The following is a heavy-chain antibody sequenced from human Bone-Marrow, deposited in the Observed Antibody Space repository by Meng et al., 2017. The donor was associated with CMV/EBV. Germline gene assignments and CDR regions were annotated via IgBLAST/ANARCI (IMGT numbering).Heavy chain of an antibody. Sequence: YGFAFKIYAMGWVRQAPGKGLELVSVIYGGGTNAYYGDSVKGRFTISRDNSKNTLYLQMNSLRAEDTAVYYCAKGGGYTPYCYFDVWGRGTLVTVSS. CDR1: GFAFKIYA. V-gene: IGHV3-23*03. CDR3: AKGGGYTPYCYFDV. D-gene: IGHD6-13*01. J-gene: IGHJ2*01. CDR2: IYGGGTNA.